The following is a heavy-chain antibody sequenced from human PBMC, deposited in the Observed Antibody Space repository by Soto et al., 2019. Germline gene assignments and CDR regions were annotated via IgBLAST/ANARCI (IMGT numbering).Heavy chain of an antibody. CDR1: GAPFSSYA. V-gene: IGHV1-69*06. CDR2: IIPIFGTA. J-gene: IGHJ6*02. CDR3: ATDIQVATIWGADYYVMDV. Sequence: SVKVSCKASGAPFSSYAISWVRQAPGQGLEWMGGIIPIFGTANYAQKFLARVTITADKSTGNAYKELSSLRSEDTALYYCATDIQVATIWGADYYVMDVWGQGTTVTVSS. D-gene: IGHD5-12*01.